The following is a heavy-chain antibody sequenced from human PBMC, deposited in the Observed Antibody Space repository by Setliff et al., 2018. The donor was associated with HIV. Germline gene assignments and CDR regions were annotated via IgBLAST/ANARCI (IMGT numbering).Heavy chain of an antibody. CDR2: ISRDGIYT. CDR3: ASDFATGY. V-gene: IGHV3-74*01. CDR1: GFSFSAYG. J-gene: IGHJ4*02. Sequence: PGGSLRLSCAASGFSFSAYGMHWVRQTPGKGLVWVAHISRDGIYTDHADSVKGRFTISRDNAKSTVYLQMNSLRAEDTAIYYCASDFATGYWGQGMLVTVSS.